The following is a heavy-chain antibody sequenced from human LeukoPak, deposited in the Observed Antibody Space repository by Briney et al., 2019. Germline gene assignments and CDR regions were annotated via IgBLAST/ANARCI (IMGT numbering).Heavy chain of an antibody. CDR2: IFPDGQT. D-gene: IGHD4-17*01. Sequence: PGGSLRLSCALSGLTVNDNYMSWVRQAPGKGQEWVSLIFPDGQTYYADFVQGRFSISRDMSRNILFLDMSSLRAEDTAVFFCARANPVYGDFDYWGQGTLVTVSS. CDR3: ARANPVYGDFDY. V-gene: IGHV3-53*01. J-gene: IGHJ4*02. CDR1: GLTVNDNY.